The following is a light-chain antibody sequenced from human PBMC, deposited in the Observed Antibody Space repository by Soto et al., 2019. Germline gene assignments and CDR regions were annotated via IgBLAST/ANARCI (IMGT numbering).Light chain of an antibody. CDR3: SSYAGSKNFVV. CDR2: EVT. Sequence: QSALTQPASVSGSPGQSIAISCTGSSSDIGIYKYVSWYQQHPGKVPKLIIYEVTNRPSGVSNRFSGSKSGNTASLTISGLQGEDEADYYCSSYAGSKNFVVFGGGTKVTVL. J-gene: IGLJ2*01. V-gene: IGLV2-14*01. CDR1: SSDIGIYKY.